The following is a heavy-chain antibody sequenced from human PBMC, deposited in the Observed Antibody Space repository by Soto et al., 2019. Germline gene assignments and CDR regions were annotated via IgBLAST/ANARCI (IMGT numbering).Heavy chain of an antibody. Sequence: SENPSPTFTFFGASLSSTSYFLGLIRQPPGKGVEWFGYIYYSGSTYYNPSLKSQVTISVDTSKNQFSLKLSSVTAADTAVYYCAREVTRSYYYDSSGYRAYFDYWGQGTLVTVSS. CDR3: AREVTRSYYYDSSGYRAYFDY. J-gene: IGHJ4*02. CDR1: GASLSSTSYF. V-gene: IGHV4-31*01. D-gene: IGHD3-22*01. CDR2: IYYSGST.